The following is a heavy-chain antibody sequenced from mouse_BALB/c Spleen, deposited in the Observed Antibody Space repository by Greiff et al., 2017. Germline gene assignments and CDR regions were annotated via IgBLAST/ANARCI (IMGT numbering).Heavy chain of an antibody. CDR2: IDPANGNT. D-gene: IGHD1-2*01. CDR3: AFTTATWFAY. J-gene: IGHJ3*01. CDR1: GFNIKDTY. Sequence: VQLQQSGAELVKPGASVKLSCTASGFNIKDTYMHWVKQRPEQGLEWIGRIDPANGNTKYDPKFQGKATITADTSSNTAYLQLSSLTSEDTAVYYGAFTTATWFAYWGQGTLVTVSA. V-gene: IGHV14-3*02.